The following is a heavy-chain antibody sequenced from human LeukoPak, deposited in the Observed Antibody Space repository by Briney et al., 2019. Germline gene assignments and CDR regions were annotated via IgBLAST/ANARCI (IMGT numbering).Heavy chain of an antibody. J-gene: IGHJ4*02. CDR1: GFTFSQHW. Sequence: GGSLRLSCATSGFTFSQHWMGWVRQAPGQGLEWVANIKPDGSGKYYVDSVKGRFTISRDNAENSLYLQVNGLRAEDTAVYYCATFFRSGTFDYWGQGTLVTVSS. V-gene: IGHV3-7*05. CDR3: ATFFRSGTFDY. D-gene: IGHD2/OR15-2a*01. CDR2: IKPDGSGK.